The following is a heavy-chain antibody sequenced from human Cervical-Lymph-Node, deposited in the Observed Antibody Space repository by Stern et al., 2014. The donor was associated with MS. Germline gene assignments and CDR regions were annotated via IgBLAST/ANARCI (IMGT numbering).Heavy chain of an antibody. CDR3: GREVALTAGLLGF. J-gene: IGHJ4*02. Sequence: EVQLVESGAEVQKPGESLKIACKGSGYSFSSYWIAWVRQMPGKGLEWMGYIFPSDSETRYSPSFEGQVTISVDKSTSTAYLHWSSLKASDTARYYCGREVALTAGLLGFWGQGTQVIVS. V-gene: IGHV5-51*01. D-gene: IGHD3-22*01. CDR2: IFPSDSET. CDR1: GYSFSSYW.